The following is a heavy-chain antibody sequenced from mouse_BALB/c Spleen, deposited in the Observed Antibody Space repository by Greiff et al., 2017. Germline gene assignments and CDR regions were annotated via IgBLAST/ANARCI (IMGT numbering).Heavy chain of an antibody. CDR3: ARAITTGAWFAY. D-gene: IGHD2-4*01. CDR2: ISSGSSTI. J-gene: IGHJ3*01. V-gene: IGHV5-17*02. CDR1: GFTFSSFG. Sequence: EVMLVESGGGLVQPGGSRKLSCAASGFTFSSFGMHWVRQAPEKGLEWVAYISSGSSTIYYADTVKGRFTISRDNPKNILFLQMTSLRSEDTAMYYCARAITTGAWFAYWGQGTLVTVSA.